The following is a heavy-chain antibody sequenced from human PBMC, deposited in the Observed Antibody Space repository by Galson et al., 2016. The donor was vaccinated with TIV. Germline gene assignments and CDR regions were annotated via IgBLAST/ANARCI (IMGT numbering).Heavy chain of an antibody. CDR2: ISDTGISR. D-gene: IGHD2-2*02. V-gene: IGHV3-23*01. CDR1: GFTFSNYV. J-gene: IGHJ4*02. Sequence: SLRLSCAASGFTFSNYVMGWVRQAPGKGLEWVSSISDTGISRYYADSVKGRFTISRDNSRNMLYLQMNSVRAEDTALYFCAKFAMLGKIAIHFDYWGQGTLLTVSS. CDR3: AKFAMLGKIAIHFDY.